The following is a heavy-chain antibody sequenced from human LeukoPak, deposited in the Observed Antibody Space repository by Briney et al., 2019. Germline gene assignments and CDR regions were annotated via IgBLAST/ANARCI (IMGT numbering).Heavy chain of an antibody. CDR3: ARAPDCYFDL. CDR1: GGSISSGSYY. Sequence: SETLSLTCTVSGGSISSGSYYWSWIRQPAGKGLEWIGRIYTSGSTNYNPSLKSRVTISVDTSKNQFSLKLSSVTAADTAVYYCARAPDCYFDLWGRGTLVTVSS. J-gene: IGHJ2*01. CDR2: IYTSGST. D-gene: IGHD2-2*01. V-gene: IGHV4-61*02.